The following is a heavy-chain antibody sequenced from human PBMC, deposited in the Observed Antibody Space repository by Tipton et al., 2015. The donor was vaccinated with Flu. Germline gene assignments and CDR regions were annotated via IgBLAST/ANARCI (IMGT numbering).Heavy chain of an antibody. V-gene: IGHV4-34*01. Sequence: TLSLTCAVYGGSFSGYYWSWIRQPPGKGLEWIGEINHSGSTNYNPSLKSRVTISVDTSKNQFFLKLSSVTAADTAVYYCARPMGRDGHDGFDPWGQGTLVTVSS. J-gene: IGHJ5*02. CDR3: ARPMGRDGHDGFDP. D-gene: IGHD5-24*01. CDR1: GGSFSGYY. CDR2: INHSGST.